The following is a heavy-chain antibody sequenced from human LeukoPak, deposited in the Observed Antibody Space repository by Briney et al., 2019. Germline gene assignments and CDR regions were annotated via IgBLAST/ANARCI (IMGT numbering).Heavy chain of an antibody. CDR3: ARCCGWNDVHY. Sequence: AGSLRLSCAASGFTFSDYYMSWIRQAPGKGLEWVSYISSSSTYTNYADSGKVPFTIARDTATNSLYLRTSSQRAEDTAVYYCARCCGWNDVHYWGQGTLVTVSS. D-gene: IGHD1-1*01. J-gene: IGHJ4*02. CDR1: GFTFSDYY. CDR2: ISSSSTYT. V-gene: IGHV3-11*03.